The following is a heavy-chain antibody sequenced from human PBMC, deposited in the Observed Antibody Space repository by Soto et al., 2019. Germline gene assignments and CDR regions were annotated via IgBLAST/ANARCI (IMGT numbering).Heavy chain of an antibody. CDR3: AKDLKSDGGYSYGYGYDY. CDR1: GYTFTVYY. CDR2: INPNSGST. J-gene: IGHJ4*02. V-gene: IGHV1-2*02. D-gene: IGHD5-18*01. Sequence: ASVNVSCKASGYTFTVYYMHWVLQTPVQGFEWMGWINPNSGSTNYAQKFQGRVTMARDTSISTAYMELSRLRSDDTAVYYCAKDLKSDGGYSYGYGYDYWGQGTLVTVSS.